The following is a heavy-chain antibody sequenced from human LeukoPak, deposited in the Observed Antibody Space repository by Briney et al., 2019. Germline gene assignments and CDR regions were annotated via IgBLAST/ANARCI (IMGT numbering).Heavy chain of an antibody. V-gene: IGHV1-2*06. D-gene: IGHD3-10*01. J-gene: IGHJ4*02. CDR1: GYSFCDYS. CDR3: ARGGSGSGYLYYFDS. Sequence: GASVKVSCKASGYSFCDYSIHWVRQAPGQGLEWIGRINSNSGGTSYAQNFQGRVTMTRDTSISTAYMEVSGLTSDDTAVYYCARGGSGSGYLYYFDSWGQGTLVSVSS. CDR2: INSNSGGT.